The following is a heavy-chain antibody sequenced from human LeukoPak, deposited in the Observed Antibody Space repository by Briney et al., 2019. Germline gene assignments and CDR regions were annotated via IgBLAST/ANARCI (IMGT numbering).Heavy chain of an antibody. CDR2: ISSSSSYI. D-gene: IGHD2-2*01. Sequence: GGSLSLSCAASGFTFSSYSMNWVRQAPGKGLEWVSSISSSSSYIYYADSVKGRFTISRDNAKSSLYLQMNSLRAEDTAVYYCARESLGGIVVVPAALDYWGQGTLVTVSS. J-gene: IGHJ4*02. V-gene: IGHV3-21*01. CDR1: GFTFSSYS. CDR3: ARESLGGIVVVPAALDY.